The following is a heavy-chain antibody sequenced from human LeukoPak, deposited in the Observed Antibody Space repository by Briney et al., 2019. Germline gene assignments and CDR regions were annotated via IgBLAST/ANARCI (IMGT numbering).Heavy chain of an antibody. J-gene: IGHJ4*02. CDR1: GFTFSSCA. D-gene: IGHD5-12*01. CDR2: VSVNGGTT. CDR3: AKDGVDMVATSYFDY. V-gene: IGHV3-23*01. Sequence: GGSLRLSCAASGFTFSSCALSWVRQAPGKGLEWVSTVSVNGGTTYYADSVKGRFTISRDNSKNTLYLQMNSLRAEDTAVYYCAKDGVDMVATSYFDYWGQGTLVTVSS.